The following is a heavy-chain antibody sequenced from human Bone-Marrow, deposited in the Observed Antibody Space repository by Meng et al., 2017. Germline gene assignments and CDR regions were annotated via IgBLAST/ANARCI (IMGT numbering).Heavy chain of an antibody. Sequence: GESLKISCAASGFTFSSYVMHWVRQAPGKGLEWVAIISYDGSNKYYADSVKGRFTVSRDNSKHTLYLQMNSLRAEDTAVYYCAKTYWELYYYCYGMDVWGQGTTVTVSS. J-gene: IGHJ6*02. CDR3: AKTYWELYYYCYGMDV. CDR1: GFTFSSYV. V-gene: IGHV3-30*04. CDR2: ISYDGSNK. D-gene: IGHD1-7*01.